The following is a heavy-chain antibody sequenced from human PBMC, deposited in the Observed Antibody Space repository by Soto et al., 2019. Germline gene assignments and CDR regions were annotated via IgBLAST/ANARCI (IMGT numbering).Heavy chain of an antibody. V-gene: IGHV3-23*01. CDR1: GFTFSSYA. CDR2: IGESGTPT. D-gene: IGHD2-8*01. J-gene: IGHJ4*02. CDR3: ARDMLGCPFY. Sequence: GGSLRLSCAASGFTFSSYAMKWVRQAPGKGLEWVSLIGESGTPTYYADSVKGRFTISRDNSKNTLYLEMNSLRAEDTAVYYCARDMLGCPFYWGQGTLVTVSS.